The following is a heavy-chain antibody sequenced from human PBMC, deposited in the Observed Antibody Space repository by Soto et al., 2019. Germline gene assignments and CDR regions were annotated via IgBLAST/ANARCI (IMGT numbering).Heavy chain of an antibody. CDR2: ISAYNGNT. Sequence: ALVKVSCKASGYTISSYGISWVRLDPGQGLEWMAWISAYNGNTNYAQKLQGRVTMTTDTSTSTAYVELRSLRSDDTAVYYCAREGLSAVAKPRGMDVWGKGTTVTISS. CDR1: GYTISSYG. D-gene: IGHD6-19*01. V-gene: IGHV1-18*04. CDR3: AREGLSAVAKPRGMDV. J-gene: IGHJ6*04.